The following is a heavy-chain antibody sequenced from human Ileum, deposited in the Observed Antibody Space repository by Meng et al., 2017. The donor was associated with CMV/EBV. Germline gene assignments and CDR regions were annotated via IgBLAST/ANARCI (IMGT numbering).Heavy chain of an antibody. J-gene: IGHJ5*02. CDR2: IFTRSEHI. Sequence: CEASGFTFSSYDMNWVRQAPGKGLEWVASIFTRSEHIYYADSVQGRFTISRDDAKGSLYLQMNSLRVEDKALYYCARAGHLIHSWFDPWGQGTLVNVSS. CDR3: ARAGHLIHSWFDP. CDR1: GFTFSSYD. D-gene: IGHD2-8*01. V-gene: IGHV3-21*01.